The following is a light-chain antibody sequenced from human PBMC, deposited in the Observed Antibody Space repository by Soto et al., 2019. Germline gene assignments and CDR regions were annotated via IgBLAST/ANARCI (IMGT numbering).Light chain of an antibody. V-gene: IGKV2-28*01. CDR3: MQALQAPLT. Sequence: DIVMTQSPLSLPVTPGEPASISCRSSQSLLSSNGYNYLDWYLQKPGQSPQLLIYLGSNRASGVPDRFSGSGSGTDFTLKISRVEAEDVGVYYCMQALQAPLTFGQGTKEEIK. CDR2: LGS. CDR1: QSLLSSNGYNY. J-gene: IGKJ1*01.